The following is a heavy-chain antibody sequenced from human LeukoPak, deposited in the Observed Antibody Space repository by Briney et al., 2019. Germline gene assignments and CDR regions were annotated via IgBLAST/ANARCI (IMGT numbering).Heavy chain of an antibody. CDR1: GGSISSYY. CDR2: ISWNSGSI. D-gene: IGHD6-13*01. CDR3: AKDRDSSSWYPGFDY. J-gene: IGHJ4*02. V-gene: IGHV3-9*01. Sequence: LSLTCTVSGGSISSYYWSWIRQPPGKGLEWVSGISWNSGSIGYADSVKGRFTISRDNAKNSLYLQMNSLRAEDTALYYCAKDRDSSSWYPGFDYWGQGTLVTVSS.